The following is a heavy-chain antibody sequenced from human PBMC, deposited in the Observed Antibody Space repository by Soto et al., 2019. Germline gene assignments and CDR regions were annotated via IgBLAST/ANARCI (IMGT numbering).Heavy chain of an antibody. CDR3: ARGRAGYGGNLDY. Sequence: EVQLVESGGGLVQPGGSLRLSCAASGFTFSYNSMNWVRQAPGKGLEWVSYINSGSSSIYYADSVKGRFTISRDNAKNSLYLQMNSLRDEDTAVYFCARGRAGYGGNLDYWGQGTLVTASS. J-gene: IGHJ4*02. CDR1: GFTFSYNS. CDR2: INSGSSSI. V-gene: IGHV3-48*02. D-gene: IGHD5-12*01.